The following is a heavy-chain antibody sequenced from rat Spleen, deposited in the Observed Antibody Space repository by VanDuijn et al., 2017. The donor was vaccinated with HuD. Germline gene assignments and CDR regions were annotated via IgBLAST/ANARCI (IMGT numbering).Heavy chain of an antibody. J-gene: IGHJ2*01. V-gene: IGHV5-19*01. CDR2: ISPSGGST. Sequence: EVQLVESGGGLVQPGRSLKLSCAASGFTFSNYGMHWIRQAPTKGLEWVASISPSGGSTYYRDSVKGRFTISRDNAKSTLYLQMDSLRSEDTATYYCGTESGIWSSEWSNYFDYGGQGVMVTVSS. CDR3: GTESGIWSSEWSNYFDY. CDR1: GFTFSNYG. D-gene: IGHD1-11*01.